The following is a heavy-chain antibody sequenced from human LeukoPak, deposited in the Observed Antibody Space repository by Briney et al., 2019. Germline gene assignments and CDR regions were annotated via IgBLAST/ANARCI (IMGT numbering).Heavy chain of an antibody. J-gene: IGHJ5*02. CDR2: IYTSGST. V-gene: IGHV4-4*07. CDR3: AREGTSGGLNWLDP. D-gene: IGHD3-10*01. Sequence: SETLSLTCTVSGGSISSYYWSWIRQPAGKGLEWIGRIYTSGSTNYNPSLKSRVTMSVDTSKNQFSLRLSSVNAADTAVYFCAREGTSGGLNWLDPWGQGILVTVSS. CDR1: GGSISSYY.